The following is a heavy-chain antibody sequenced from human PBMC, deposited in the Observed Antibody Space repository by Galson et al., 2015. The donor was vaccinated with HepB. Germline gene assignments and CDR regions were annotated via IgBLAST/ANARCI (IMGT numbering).Heavy chain of an antibody. Sequence: TLSLTCSVSGVSVNDPNYYWHWIRQPPGKGLEWIGYIYHSGTTSHNPSLESRLTLSLDMSENHFSLKLRSVTAADTAIYFCARDRTDYHETEDYYEAYGLDVWGQGTTVIVSS. J-gene: IGHJ6*02. V-gene: IGHV4-61*01. CDR2: IYHSGTT. CDR1: GVSVNDPNYY. CDR3: ARDRTDYHETEDYYEAYGLDV. D-gene: IGHD4/OR15-4a*01.